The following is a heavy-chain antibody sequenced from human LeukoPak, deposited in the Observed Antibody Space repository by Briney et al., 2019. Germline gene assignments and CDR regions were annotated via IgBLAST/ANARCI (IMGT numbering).Heavy chain of an antibody. Sequence: GGSLRLSCAASGFTFSSYDIHWVRQATGKGLEWVSTIGTAGDTYYPGSVKGRFTISRENAKSSLYLQLTSLSAGDTDVYYCARGSRSLYYFDYWGQGNPVPLSS. D-gene: IGHD6-13*01. CDR2: IGTAGDT. J-gene: IGHJ4*02. CDR3: ARGSRSLYYFDY. V-gene: IGHV3-13*01. CDR1: GFTFSSYD.